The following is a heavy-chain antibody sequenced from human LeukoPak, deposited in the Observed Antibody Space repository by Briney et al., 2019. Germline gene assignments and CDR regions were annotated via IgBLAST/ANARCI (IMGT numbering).Heavy chain of an antibody. CDR3: ARSVRRGFNFDS. CDR2: VFYSGTT. Sequence: SETLSLTCSVSGGFISISTHYWGWIRQTPGKGLEWIGSVFYSGTTYFNPSLNSRLTISVDTSKNQFSLKLRSVTAADTAVYYCARSVRRGFNFDSWGQGTLVIVSS. D-gene: IGHD5-12*01. CDR1: GGFISISTHY. J-gene: IGHJ4*02. V-gene: IGHV4-39*01.